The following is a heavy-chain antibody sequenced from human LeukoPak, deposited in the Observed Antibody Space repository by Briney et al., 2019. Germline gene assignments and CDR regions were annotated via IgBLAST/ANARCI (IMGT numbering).Heavy chain of an antibody. J-gene: IGHJ5*02. V-gene: IGHV4-39*01. CDR1: GGSISSSSYY. Sequence: SETLSLTCTVSGGSISSSSYYWDWIRQPPGKGLEWIGSIYYSGSTYYNPSLKSRVTISVDTSKNQFSLKLSSVTAADTAVYYCAILVVKGRPSWFDPWGQGTLVTVSS. CDR3: AILVVKGRPSWFDP. D-gene: IGHD3-22*01. CDR2: IYYSGST.